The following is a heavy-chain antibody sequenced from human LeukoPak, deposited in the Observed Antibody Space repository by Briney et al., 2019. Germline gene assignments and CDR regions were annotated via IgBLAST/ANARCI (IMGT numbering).Heavy chain of an antibody. CDR2: ISSSGSTI. V-gene: IGHV3-11*01. D-gene: IGHD4-11*01. Sequence: GGSLRLSCAASGFTFSDYYMSWIRQAPGKGLEWVSYISSSGSTIYYADSVKGRFTISRDNAKNSLYLQMNSLRAEDTAVYYCAREDYSNYGYYYYGMDVWGQGTTVTVSS. J-gene: IGHJ6*02. CDR1: GFTFSDYY. CDR3: AREDYSNYGYYYYGMDV.